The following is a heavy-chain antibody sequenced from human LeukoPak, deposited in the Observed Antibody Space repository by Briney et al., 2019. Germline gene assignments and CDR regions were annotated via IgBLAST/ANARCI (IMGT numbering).Heavy chain of an antibody. Sequence: ASVKVSRKASGYPFTGYYMYWVRQAPGQGLEWMGWLHSNRGGTNYAQKFQGRVTMTRDTSISTAYMELSRLRSDDTAVYYCARGRINYYDSSGYYGWFDPWGQGTLVTVSS. CDR3: ARGRINYYDSSGYYGWFDP. CDR2: LHSNRGGT. D-gene: IGHD3-22*01. CDR1: GYPFTGYY. V-gene: IGHV1-2*02. J-gene: IGHJ5*02.